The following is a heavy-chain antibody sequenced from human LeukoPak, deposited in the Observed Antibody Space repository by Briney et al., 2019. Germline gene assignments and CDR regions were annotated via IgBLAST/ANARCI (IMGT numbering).Heavy chain of an antibody. V-gene: IGHV3-23*01. CDR1: GFTFSSDA. CDR2: ISGSGGST. D-gene: IGHD6-19*01. Sequence: QSGGSLRLSCAASGFTFSSDAMSWVRQAPGKGLEWVSAISGSGGSTYYAGSVKGRFTISRDNSKNTLYLQMNSLRAEDTAVYYCAKELAVAAAFDYWGQGTLVTVSS. CDR3: AKELAVAAAFDY. J-gene: IGHJ4*02.